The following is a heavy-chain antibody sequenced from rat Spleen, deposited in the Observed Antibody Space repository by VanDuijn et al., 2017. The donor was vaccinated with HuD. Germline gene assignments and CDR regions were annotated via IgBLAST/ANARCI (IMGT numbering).Heavy chain of an antibody. CDR1: GFSLTSYH. J-gene: IGHJ1*01. CDR2: IWGDGST. D-gene: IGHD1-10*01. CDR3: TRPNNPYWYFDF. V-gene: IGHV2-15*01. Sequence: QVQLKESGPGLVKPSETLSLTCTVSGFSLTSYHVSWVRQPPGKGLEWMGVIWGDGSTAYNSALKSRLSISRDTSKSQVFLKMNSLQTEDTAIYFCTRPNNPYWYFDFWGPGTMVTVSS.